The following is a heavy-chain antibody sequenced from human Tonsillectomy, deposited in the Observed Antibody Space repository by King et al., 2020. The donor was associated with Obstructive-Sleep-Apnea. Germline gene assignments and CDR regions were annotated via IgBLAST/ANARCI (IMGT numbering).Heavy chain of an antibody. D-gene: IGHD3-22*01. CDR3: ARGANRDYYDSSGLDY. V-gene: IGHV4-30-4*01. CDR2: IYYSGST. CDR1: GGSISSGDYY. J-gene: IGHJ4*02. Sequence: QLKESGPGLVKPSQTLSLTCTVSGGSISSGDYYWSWIRQPPGKGLEWIGYIYYSGSTYYNPSLKSRVTISVDTSKNQFSLKLSSVTAADTAVYYCARGANRDYYDSSGLDYWGQGTLVTVSS.